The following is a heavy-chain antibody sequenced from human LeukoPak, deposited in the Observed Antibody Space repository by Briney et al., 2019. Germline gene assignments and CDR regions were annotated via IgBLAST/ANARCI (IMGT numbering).Heavy chain of an antibody. Sequence: PGGSLRLSCAASGFTFSSYGMHWVRQAPGKGLEWVAVIGYDGGNKYYADSVKGRFTISRDNSKNTLYLQMNSLRAEDTAVYYCARDGYVPSYYFDYWGQGTLVTVSS. CDR3: ARDGYVPSYYFDY. D-gene: IGHD2-2*03. J-gene: IGHJ4*02. V-gene: IGHV3-33*01. CDR1: GFTFSSYG. CDR2: IGYDGGNK.